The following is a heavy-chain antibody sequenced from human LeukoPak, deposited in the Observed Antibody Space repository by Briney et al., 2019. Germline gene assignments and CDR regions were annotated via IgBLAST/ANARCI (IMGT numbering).Heavy chain of an antibody. CDR2: IDPKSGAT. Sequence: GASVKVSCKASGYIFTVYQMHWVRQAPGHGLEWMGWIDPKSGATTYAQTFQGRVTMTRDTSVSTAYVELSRLQSGDTAVYYCARFSPYSNSSGGAFWGQGTLVTVSS. J-gene: IGHJ4*02. CDR3: ARFSPYSNSSGGAF. D-gene: IGHD6-6*01. V-gene: IGHV1-2*02. CDR1: GYIFTVYQ.